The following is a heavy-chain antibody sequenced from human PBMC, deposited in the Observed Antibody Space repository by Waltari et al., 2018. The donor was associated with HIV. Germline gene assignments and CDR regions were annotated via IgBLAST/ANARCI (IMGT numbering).Heavy chain of an antibody. D-gene: IGHD3-22*01. Sequence: SWVRQAPGQGLEWMGGIIPIFGTANYAQKFQGRVTITADESTSTAYMELSSLRSEDTAVYYCARSRGSGGYHDAFDIWGQGTMVTVSS. CDR3: ARSRGSGGYHDAFDI. V-gene: IGHV1-69*01. J-gene: IGHJ3*02. CDR2: IIPIFGTA.